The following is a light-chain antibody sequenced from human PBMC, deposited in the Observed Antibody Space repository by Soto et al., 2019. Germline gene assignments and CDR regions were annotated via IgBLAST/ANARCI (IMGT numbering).Light chain of an antibody. Sequence: QSALTQPASVSGSLGQSITISCTGTSNDIGGYNYVSWYQQYPGKAPKVMIFEVSKRPSGVSNRFSGSKSGNMASLTISGLQAEDEGDYYCSSFTSTSTVLLGGGTKVTVL. J-gene: IGLJ2*01. CDR3: SSFTSTSTVL. CDR1: SNDIGGYNY. V-gene: IGLV2-14*01. CDR2: EVS.